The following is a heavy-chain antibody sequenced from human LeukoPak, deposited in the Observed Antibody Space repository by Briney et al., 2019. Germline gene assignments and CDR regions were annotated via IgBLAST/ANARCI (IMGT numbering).Heavy chain of an antibody. Sequence: GSLRLSCAASGFTFSSYAVSWVRQAPGKGLEWVSAISDSGGSTYYADSVTGRFTISRDNSKNTLYLQMNSLRAEDTAVYYCAKDLHSSSWYNYFQHWGQGTLVTVSS. CDR2: ISDSGGST. CDR3: AKDLHSSSWYNYFQH. V-gene: IGHV3-23*01. CDR1: GFTFSSYA. D-gene: IGHD6-13*01. J-gene: IGHJ1*01.